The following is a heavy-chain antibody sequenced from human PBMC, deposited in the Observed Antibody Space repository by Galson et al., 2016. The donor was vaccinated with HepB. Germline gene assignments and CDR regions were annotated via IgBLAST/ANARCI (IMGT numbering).Heavy chain of an antibody. CDR3: AAGYYYGDLGRD. D-gene: IGHD3-22*01. Sequence: RLSCAASRFAFSNYVMSWVRQAPGKGLEWVSTISASGDDTYYADPVKGRFTISRDNSKNTVNVQMNSLRADDTAVYYCAAGYYYGDLGRDWGQGTLVIVSS. CDR2: ISASGDDT. CDR1: RFAFSNYV. J-gene: IGHJ4*02. V-gene: IGHV3-23*01.